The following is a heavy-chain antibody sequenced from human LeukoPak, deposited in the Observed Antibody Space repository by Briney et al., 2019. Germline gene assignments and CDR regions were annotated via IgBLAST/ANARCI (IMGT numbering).Heavy chain of an antibody. J-gene: IGHJ5*02. D-gene: IGHD6-19*01. CDR1: GYTFTSYY. Sequence: ASVKVSCKASGYTFTSYYMHWVRQAPGQELEWTGIINPSGGSTSYAQKFQGRVTMTRDTSTSTVYMELSSLRSEDTAVYYCARDILIAVASNNWFDPWGQGTLVTVSS. V-gene: IGHV1-46*01. CDR2: INPSGGST. CDR3: ARDILIAVASNNWFDP.